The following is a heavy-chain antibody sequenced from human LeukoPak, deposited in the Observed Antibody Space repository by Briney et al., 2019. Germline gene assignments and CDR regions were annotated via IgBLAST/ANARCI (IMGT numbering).Heavy chain of an antibody. V-gene: IGHV1-2*02. CDR2: INPKSGGT. Sequence: ASVKVSCKGSGYTFTGFYLHWVRQAPGQGLEWMGGINPKSGGTTFAQKFQGRVTVPRDTSISMAYMELFSLRSDDTAVYYCVRGVGYNDGTFDMWGQGTVVTVSS. CDR1: GYTFTGFY. D-gene: IGHD5-24*01. CDR3: VRGVGYNDGTFDM. J-gene: IGHJ3*02.